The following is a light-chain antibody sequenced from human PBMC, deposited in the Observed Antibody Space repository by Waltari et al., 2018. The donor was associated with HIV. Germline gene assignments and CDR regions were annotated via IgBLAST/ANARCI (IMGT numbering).Light chain of an antibody. Sequence: NFMPAQHHSVSESPMNTTTTSCTPTSGTIASNYVQWYQRRPGSPPATVIYEDNRRPSGVPDRFSGSIDSSSNSASLTISGRKTEDEADYYCQSYDRNSQVFGGGTKLTVL. CDR2: EDN. V-gene: IGLV6-57*01. CDR1: SGTIASNY. CDR3: QSYDRNSQV. J-gene: IGLJ3*02.